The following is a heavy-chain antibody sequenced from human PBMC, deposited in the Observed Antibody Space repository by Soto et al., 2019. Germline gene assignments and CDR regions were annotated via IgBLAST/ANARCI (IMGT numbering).Heavy chain of an antibody. J-gene: IGHJ5*02. Sequence: SETLSLTCTVSGGSVSSGSYYWSWIRQPPGKGLEWIGYMYYSGSTYHNPSLKSRVTISVDTSKNQFSLKMNSVSAADTAVYYCTRNDYGDYQNWFDPWGQGTLVTVSS. CDR3: TRNDYGDYQNWFDP. CDR1: GGSVSSGSYY. CDR2: MYYSGST. D-gene: IGHD4-17*01. V-gene: IGHV4-61*01.